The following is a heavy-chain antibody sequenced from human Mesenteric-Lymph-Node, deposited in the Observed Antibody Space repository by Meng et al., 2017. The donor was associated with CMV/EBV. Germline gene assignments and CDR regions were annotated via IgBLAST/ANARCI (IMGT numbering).Heavy chain of an antibody. J-gene: IGHJ3*02. Sequence: GESLKISCAASGFTVSSNYMIWVRQAPGKGLEWVSVIYSGGSTYYTDSVKGRFTISRDNSKNTLYLQMNSLRAEDTAVYYCATEYSSSPGVVLGDAFHIWGQGTVVTVSS. CDR3: ATEYSSSPGVVLGDAFHI. CDR2: IYSGGST. V-gene: IGHV3-53*01. CDR1: GFTVSSNY. D-gene: IGHD6-6*01.